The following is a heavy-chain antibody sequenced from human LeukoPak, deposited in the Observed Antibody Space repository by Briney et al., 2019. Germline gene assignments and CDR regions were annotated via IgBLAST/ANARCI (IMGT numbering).Heavy chain of an antibody. CDR1: GASISNSDKY. CDR2: IYYSGTP. J-gene: IGHJ4*02. V-gene: IGHV4-39*01. D-gene: IGHD3-16*01. CDR3: ARHRTFSEDYIWGSFPLSY. Sequence: SETLSLTCTLSGASISNSDKYWGWLRQPPGKGLEWIGFIYYSGTPYYHPSLKRRLTMSVNTSKNQFCLKVTSVTAADTAVYYCARHRTFSEDYIWGSFPLSYWGQGALVTASS.